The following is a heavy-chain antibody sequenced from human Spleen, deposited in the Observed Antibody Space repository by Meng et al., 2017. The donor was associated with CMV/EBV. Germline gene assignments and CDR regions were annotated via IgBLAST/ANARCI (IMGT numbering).Heavy chain of an antibody. D-gene: IGHD1-26*01. CDR1: GGSISSSSYY. V-gene: IGHV4-39*07. J-gene: IGHJ4*02. Sequence: SETLSLTCTVSGGSISSSSYYWGWIRQPPGKGLEWIGSIYYSGSTYYNPSLKSRVTISIDTSKNQFSLKVSSVTAADTAVYFCARGRLSPPARSGSYYGYWGQGALVTVSS. CDR3: ARGRLSPPARSGSYYGY. CDR2: IYYSGST.